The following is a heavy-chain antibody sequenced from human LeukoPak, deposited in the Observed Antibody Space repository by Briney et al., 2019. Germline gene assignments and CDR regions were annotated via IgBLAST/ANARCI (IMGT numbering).Heavy chain of an antibody. V-gene: IGHV3-48*03. CDR2: ISSSGSTI. J-gene: IGHJ4*02. CDR3: ARGGYYGDYINDY. D-gene: IGHD4-17*01. CDR1: GFTFSSYE. Sequence: TGGSLRLSCAASGFTFSSYEMNWVRQAPGKGLEWVSYISSSGSTIYYADSVKGRFTISRDNAKNSLYLQMNSLRAEDTAVYYCARGGYYGDYINDYWGQGTLVTVSS.